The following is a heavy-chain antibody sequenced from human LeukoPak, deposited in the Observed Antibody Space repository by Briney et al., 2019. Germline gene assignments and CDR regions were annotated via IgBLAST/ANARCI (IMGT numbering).Heavy chain of an antibody. V-gene: IGHV5-51*01. D-gene: IGHD2-2*02. J-gene: IGHJ3*02. CDR2: IYPGDSDT. Sequence: GESLKISCKGSGYSFTSYWIGWVRQMPGKGLEWLGIIYPGDSDTRYSPSFQGQVTISADKSISTAYLQWSSLKASDTAMYYCARRRLGQLLYGGDAFDIWGQGTMVTVSS. CDR3: ARRRLGQLLYGGDAFDI. CDR1: GYSFTSYW.